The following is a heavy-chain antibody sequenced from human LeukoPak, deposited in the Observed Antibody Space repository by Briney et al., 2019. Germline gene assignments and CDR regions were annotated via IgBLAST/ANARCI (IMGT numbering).Heavy chain of an antibody. CDR1: RFTSSNYW. D-gene: IGHD2-21*02. CDR2: INQDGSKK. CDR3: AKWGPHCVGDYCPALDS. Sequence: GGSLRLSCVASRFTSSNYWMSWVRQAPGKGLEWVANINQDGSKKPYADSMKGRFTISRDNAKESLYLQLNSLRADDTAVYYCAKWGPHCVGDYCPALDSWGQGTLVTVSS. V-gene: IGHV3-7*01. J-gene: IGHJ4*02.